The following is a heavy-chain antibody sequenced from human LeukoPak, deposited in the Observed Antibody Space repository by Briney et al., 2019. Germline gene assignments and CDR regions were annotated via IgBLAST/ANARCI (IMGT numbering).Heavy chain of an antibody. V-gene: IGHV3-53*01. D-gene: IGHD1-26*01. Sequence: GGSLRVCCVASGFTVSTNHMNWVRQAPGRGLEWVSVIHNSGSTYYADSVKGRFTISRDNSKNTLYRQLNSLRVEDTAVYYCATSIVGFTYDEHFQHWGQGTLVTVSS. CDR1: GFTVSTNH. CDR3: ATSIVGFTYDEHFQH. CDR2: IHNSGST. J-gene: IGHJ1*01.